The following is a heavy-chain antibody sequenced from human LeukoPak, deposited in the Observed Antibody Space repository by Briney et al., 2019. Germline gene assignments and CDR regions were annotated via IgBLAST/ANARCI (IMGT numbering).Heavy chain of an antibody. CDR3: ARDQQTDCGGDCYSYYFDY. CDR1: GFTVSSNY. Sequence: GGSLRLSCAASGFTVSSNYMSWVRQAPGKGLEWVSVIYSGGSTYYADSVKGRFTISSDNSKNTLYLQMNSLRAEDTAVYYCARDQQTDCGGDCYSYYFDYWGQGTLVTVSS. CDR2: IYSGGST. D-gene: IGHD2-21*02. J-gene: IGHJ4*02. V-gene: IGHV3-66*02.